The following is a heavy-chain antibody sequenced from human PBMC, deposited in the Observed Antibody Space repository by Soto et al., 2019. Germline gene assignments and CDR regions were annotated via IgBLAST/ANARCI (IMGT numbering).Heavy chain of an antibody. CDR3: AKGSVAVSGVPSGFDY. CDR2: INPSGGST. J-gene: IGHJ4*02. Sequence: GASVKVSCKASGYTFTSYYMHWVRQAPGQGLEWMGIINPSGGSTSYAQKFQGRVTMTRDTSTSTVYMELSSLRSEDTAVYYCAKGSVAVSGVPSGFDYWGQGTLVTVSS. V-gene: IGHV1-46*03. CDR1: GYTFTSYY. D-gene: IGHD3-10*01.